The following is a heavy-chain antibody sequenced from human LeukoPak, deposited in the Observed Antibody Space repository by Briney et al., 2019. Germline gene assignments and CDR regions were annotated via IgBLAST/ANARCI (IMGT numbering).Heavy chain of an antibody. CDR2: ISGSDGST. J-gene: IGHJ4*02. Sequence: RTGGSLRLSCAASGFTFRSYAMTWVRQAPDKGLEWVSAISGSDGSTYYADSVKGRFTISRDDSQNTLYLQMNSLSAEDTAVYYCAKVETSGGANCYALDYWGQGTLVTVSS. CDR1: GFTFRSYA. D-gene: IGHD2-2*01. CDR3: AKVETSGGANCYALDY. V-gene: IGHV3-23*01.